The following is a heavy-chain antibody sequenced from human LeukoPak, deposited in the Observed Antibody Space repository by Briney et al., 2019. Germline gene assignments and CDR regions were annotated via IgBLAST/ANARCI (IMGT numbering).Heavy chain of an antibody. CDR3: ARRNHYESKESDY. CDR2: ISYDGSNK. J-gene: IGHJ4*02. D-gene: IGHD3-22*01. V-gene: IGHV3-30*04. CDR1: GFTFSSYA. Sequence: GGSLRRSCAASGFTFSSYAIHWVRQAPGKGLEWLAVISYDGSNKYYADSVKGRFTISRDNSKNTLYLEMNSLRAEDKAVYYCARRNHYESKESDYWGQGTLVTVSS.